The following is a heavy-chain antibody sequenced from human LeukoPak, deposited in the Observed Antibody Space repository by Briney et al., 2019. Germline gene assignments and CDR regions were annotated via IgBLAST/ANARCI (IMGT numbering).Heavy chain of an antibody. D-gene: IGHD3-9*01. Sequence: GGSLRLSCAASGFTLTNYAMSWVRQAPGKGLEWVSSINPSSGNTYYADSVKGRFTIFGDNSKNTLYLQMNSLRAEDTAVYYCAKLSGYDILTGYYPFNHWGQGTLVTVSS. J-gene: IGHJ1*01. CDR2: INPSSGNT. V-gene: IGHV3-23*01. CDR3: AKLSGYDILTGYYPFNH. CDR1: GFTLTNYA.